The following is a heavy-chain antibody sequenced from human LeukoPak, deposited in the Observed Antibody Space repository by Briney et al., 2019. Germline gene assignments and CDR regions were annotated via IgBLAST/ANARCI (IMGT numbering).Heavy chain of an antibody. Sequence: SETLSLTCTVSGGSINGYFWNWIRQPAGKGLEWIGRIYTSGTTSYDPSLQSRVTMSVDTSKNQFSLRLRSVTAADTAVYYCARHVRGYQVIDYWGQGTLITVSS. CDR1: GGSINGYF. D-gene: IGHD3-22*01. CDR3: ARHVRGYQVIDY. CDR2: IYTSGTT. J-gene: IGHJ4*02. V-gene: IGHV4-4*07.